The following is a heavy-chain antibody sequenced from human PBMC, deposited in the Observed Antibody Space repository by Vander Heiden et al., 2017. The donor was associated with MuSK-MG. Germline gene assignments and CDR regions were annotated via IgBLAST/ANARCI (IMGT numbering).Heavy chain of an antibody. CDR2: INRSGGRI. J-gene: IGHJ4*01. Sequence: QVQVVQSGAEVKKPGASVQVSGKTSGYTFTSYSLHWVRQAPGQGLEWLGMINRSGGRIIYAQKFQGRVTMTRDTPSSTVYMEFTTPRSEDTAVYYCARDWTGEQLFDYCG. CDR3: ARDWTGEQLFDY. CDR1: GYTFTSYS. D-gene: IGHD7-27*01. V-gene: IGHV1-46*01.